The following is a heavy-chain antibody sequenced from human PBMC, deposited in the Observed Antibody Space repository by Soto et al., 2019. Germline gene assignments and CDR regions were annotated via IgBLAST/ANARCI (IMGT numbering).Heavy chain of an antibody. CDR3: AKDYSNYESYYYYYGMDV. CDR1: GFTFSSYG. Sequence: VGSLRLSCAASGFTFSSYGMHWVRQAPGKGLEWVAVISYDGSNKYYADSVKGRFTISRDNSKNTLYLQMNSLRAEDTAVYYCAKDYSNYESYYYYYGMDVWGQGTTVTVSS. V-gene: IGHV3-30*18. J-gene: IGHJ6*02. CDR2: ISYDGSNK. D-gene: IGHD4-4*01.